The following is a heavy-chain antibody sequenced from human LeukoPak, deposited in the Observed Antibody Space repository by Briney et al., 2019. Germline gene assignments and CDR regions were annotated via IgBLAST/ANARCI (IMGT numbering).Heavy chain of an antibody. CDR3: ARSSRGVTYTSFDY. Sequence: GASVKVSCKASGYTFTSYGISWVRQAPGQGLEWMGGIIPIFGTANYAQKFQGRVTITADKSTSTAYMELSSLRSEDTAVYYCARSSRGVTYTSFDYWGQGTLVTVSS. D-gene: IGHD3-10*01. J-gene: IGHJ4*02. CDR2: IIPIFGTA. V-gene: IGHV1-69*06. CDR1: GYTFTSYG.